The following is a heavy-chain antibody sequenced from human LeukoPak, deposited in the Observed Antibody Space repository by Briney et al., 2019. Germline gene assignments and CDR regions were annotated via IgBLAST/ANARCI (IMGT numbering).Heavy chain of an antibody. CDR3: ARPWAAGDAFDI. CDR2: INPNSGGT. J-gene: IGHJ3*02. D-gene: IGHD2-15*01. V-gene: IGHV1-2*02. CDR1: GYNFTGYY. Sequence: ASVKVSCKASGYNFTGYYMHWVRQAPGQGLEWMGWINPNSGGTNYAQKFQGRVTMTRDTSISTAYMELSRLRSDDTAVYYCARPWAAGDAFDIWGQGTMVTVSS.